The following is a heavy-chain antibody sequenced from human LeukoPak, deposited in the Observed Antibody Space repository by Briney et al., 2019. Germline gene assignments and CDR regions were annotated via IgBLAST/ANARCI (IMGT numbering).Heavy chain of an antibody. Sequence: GGSLRLSCAASGFTFDDYGMSWVRQAPGKGLEWVSGINWNGGSTGYADSVKGRFTISRDNAKISLYLQMNSLRAEDTALYYCARASRGYSGYEFDYWGQGTLVTVSS. CDR1: GFTFDDYG. CDR2: INWNGGST. D-gene: IGHD5-12*01. CDR3: ARASRGYSGYEFDY. V-gene: IGHV3-20*04. J-gene: IGHJ4*02.